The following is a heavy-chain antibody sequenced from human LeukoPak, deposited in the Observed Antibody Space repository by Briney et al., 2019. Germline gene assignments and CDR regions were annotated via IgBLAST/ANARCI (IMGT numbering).Heavy chain of an antibody. Sequence: PSETLSLTCAVYGGSFSGYYWSWIRQPPGKGLEWIGEINHSGSTNYNPSLKSRVTISVDTSKNQFSLKLSSVTAADTAVYYCARGQWSGSTPYYYYYYYMDVWGKGTTVTVSS. CDR1: GGSFSGYY. CDR3: ARGQWSGSTPYYYYYYYMDV. J-gene: IGHJ6*03. D-gene: IGHD3-3*01. V-gene: IGHV4-34*01. CDR2: INHSGST.